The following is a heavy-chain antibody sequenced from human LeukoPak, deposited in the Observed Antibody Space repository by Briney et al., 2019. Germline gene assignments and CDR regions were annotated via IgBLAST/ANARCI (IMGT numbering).Heavy chain of an antibody. J-gene: IGHJ6*03. V-gene: IGHV3-23*01. Sequence: GGSLRLSCVASGLPFSSYAMNWVRQAPGKGLQWVSSISGSGGTTYIADSVKGRFTISRDNSKNTLFLEMNSLRVEDTALYYCAKGAVESLDYYFYMEVWGTGTTVTVSS. CDR1: GLPFSSYA. CDR2: ISGSGGTT. CDR3: AKGAVESLDYYFYMEV.